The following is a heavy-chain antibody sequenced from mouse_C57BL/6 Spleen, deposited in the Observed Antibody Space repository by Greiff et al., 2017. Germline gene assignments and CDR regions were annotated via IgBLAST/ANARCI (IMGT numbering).Heavy chain of an antibody. D-gene: IGHD2-1*01. V-gene: IGHV1-82*01. Sequence: VQLQQSGPELVKPGASVKISCKASGYAFSSSWMNWVKQRPGKGLEWIGRIYPGDGDTNYNGKFKGKATLTADKSSSTAYMQLSSLTSEDSAVYCCARGGNSRYFDVWGTGTTVTVSS. CDR2: IYPGDGDT. CDR3: ARGGNSRYFDV. CDR1: GYAFSSSW. J-gene: IGHJ1*03.